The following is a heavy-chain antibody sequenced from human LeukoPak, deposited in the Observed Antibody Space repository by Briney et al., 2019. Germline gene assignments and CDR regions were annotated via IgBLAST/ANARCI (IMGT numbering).Heavy chain of an antibody. CDR3: ARDDYYDSSGYYPFDY. V-gene: IGHV1-18*01. J-gene: IGHJ4*02. CDR2: ISAYNGNT. CDR1: GYTFTSYG. Sequence: ASVKVSCKASGYTFTSYGISWVRQAPGQGLEWMGWISAYNGNTNYAQKIQGRVTMTTDTSTSTAYMELRSLRSDDTAVYYCARDDYYDSSGYYPFDYWGQGTLVTVSS. D-gene: IGHD3-22*01.